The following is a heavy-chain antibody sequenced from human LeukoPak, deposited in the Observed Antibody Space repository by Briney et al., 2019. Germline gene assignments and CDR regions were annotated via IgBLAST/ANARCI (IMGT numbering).Heavy chain of an antibody. CDR2: INWNGGST. CDR1: GFTFDDHV. Sequence: GGSLRLSCAASGFTFDDHVMSWVRQAPGKGLEWVSGINWNGGSTGYADSVKGRFTISRDNAKNSLYLQMNSMRAEDTAVYYCAKSFQTGSVKDSSGWPFDARLTPVYYYYYYMDVWGKGTTVTVSS. CDR3: AKSFQTGSVKDSSGWPFDARLTPVYYYYYYMDV. V-gene: IGHV3-20*04. D-gene: IGHD6-19*01. J-gene: IGHJ6*03.